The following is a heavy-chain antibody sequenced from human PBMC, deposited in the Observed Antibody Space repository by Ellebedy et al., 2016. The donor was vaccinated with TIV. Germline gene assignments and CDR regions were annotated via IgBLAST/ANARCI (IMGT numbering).Heavy chain of an antibody. CDR1: GYSFTSYW. Sequence: GGSLRLXXKGSGYSFTSYWIGRVRQMPGKGLEWMGIIYPGDSDTRYSPSFQGQVTISADKSISTAYLQWSSLKASDTAMYYCARNGDYEPFDYWGQGTLVTVSS. D-gene: IGHD4-17*01. J-gene: IGHJ4*02. V-gene: IGHV5-51*01. CDR2: IYPGDSDT. CDR3: ARNGDYEPFDY.